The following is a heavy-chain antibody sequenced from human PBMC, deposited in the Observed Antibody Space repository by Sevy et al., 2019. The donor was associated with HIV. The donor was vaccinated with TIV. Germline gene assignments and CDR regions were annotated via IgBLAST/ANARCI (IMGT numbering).Heavy chain of an antibody. CDR1: GGTFSSYA. Sequence: ASMKVSCKASGGTFSSYAISWVRQAPGQGLEWMGGIIPIFGTANYAQKFQGRVTITADESTSTAYMELSSLRSEDTAVYYCARDTVTMVRGVINYYYYGIDVWGQGTTVTVSS. D-gene: IGHD3-10*01. J-gene: IGHJ6*02. V-gene: IGHV1-69*13. CDR3: ARDTVTMVRGVINYYYYGIDV. CDR2: IIPIFGTA.